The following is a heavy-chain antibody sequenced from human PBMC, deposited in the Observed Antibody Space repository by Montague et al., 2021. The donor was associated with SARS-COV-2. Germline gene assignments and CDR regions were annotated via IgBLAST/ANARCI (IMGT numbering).Heavy chain of an antibody. CDR3: ARIPSLRYFDWSIISGQRPGYYDYYGMDV. CDR1: GFSLSTSGMC. D-gene: IGHD3-9*01. Sequence: PALVTPTQTLTLTCTFSGFSLSTSGMCVSWIRQPPGKALEWLALIDWDADKYYSTSLKTRLTISKDTSKHQVVLTMTNMDPVDTATYYCARIPSLRYFDWSIISGQRPGYYDYYGMDVWGQGTTVTVSS. J-gene: IGHJ6*02. V-gene: IGHV2-70*01. CDR2: IDWDADK.